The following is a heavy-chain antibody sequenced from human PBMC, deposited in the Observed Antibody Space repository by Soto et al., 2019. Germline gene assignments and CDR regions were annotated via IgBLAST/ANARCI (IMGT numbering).Heavy chain of an antibody. Sequence: GGSLRLSYSTSRLSFSYYEMIWVRPTPGKGLEWVSYINSGGSVAYYADSAKGRFTISRDNAKNTLYLQMNGLRSEDTAVYYCARDLRHSRLPGLDVWGQGTTVTVS. J-gene: IGHJ6*02. CDR3: ARDLRHSRLPGLDV. V-gene: IGHV3-48*03. CDR2: INSGGSVA. D-gene: IGHD2-15*01. CDR1: RLSFSYYE.